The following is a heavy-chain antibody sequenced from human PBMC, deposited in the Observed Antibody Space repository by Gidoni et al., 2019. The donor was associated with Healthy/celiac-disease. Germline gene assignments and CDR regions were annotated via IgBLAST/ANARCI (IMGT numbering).Heavy chain of an antibody. CDR2: ISSSSSYI. CDR1: GFTFSSYS. V-gene: IGHV3-21*01. CDR3: ASLDILTGPYYFDY. J-gene: IGHJ4*02. D-gene: IGHD3-9*01. Sequence: EVQLVESGGGLVKPGGSLRLSCAASGFTFSSYSMNWVRQAPGKRLEWVSSISSSSSYIYYADSVKCRFTIARDNAKNSLYLQMNSLRAEDTAVYYCASLDILTGPYYFDYWGQGTLVTVSS.